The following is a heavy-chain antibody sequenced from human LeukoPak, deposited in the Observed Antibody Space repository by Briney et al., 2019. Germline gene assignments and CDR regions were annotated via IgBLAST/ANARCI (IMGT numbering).Heavy chain of an antibody. V-gene: IGHV3-33*06. CDR2: KSYGETEK. J-gene: IGHJ4*02. CDR3: AKVHGWGRQLGYYFDY. D-gene: IGHD2-15*01. CDR1: GFTFSNYG. Sequence: PGRSLRLSCEPHGFTFSNYGMHWVRQPPGKGLEWVAFKSYGETEKQYADSVKGRFTISRDDSKNTLFLQMNSLRDEDTAIYYCAKVHGWGRQLGYYFDYWGQGTLVTVSS.